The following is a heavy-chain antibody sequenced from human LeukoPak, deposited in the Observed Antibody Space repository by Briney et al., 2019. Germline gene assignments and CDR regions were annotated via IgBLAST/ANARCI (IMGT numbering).Heavy chain of an antibody. CDR1: GGSISSGSYY. V-gene: IGHV4-61*02. Sequence: SQTLSLTCTVSGGSISSGSYYWSWIRQPAGKGLEWIGRIYTSGSTNYNPSLKSRVTISVDTSKNQFSLKLSSVTAPDTAVYYCARDRCSGGSCYPWYFDLWGRGTLVTVSS. CDR2: IYTSGST. CDR3: ARDRCSGGSCYPWYFDL. J-gene: IGHJ2*01. D-gene: IGHD2-15*01.